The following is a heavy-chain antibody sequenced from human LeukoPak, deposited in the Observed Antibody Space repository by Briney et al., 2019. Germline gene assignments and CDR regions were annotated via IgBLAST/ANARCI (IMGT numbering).Heavy chain of an antibody. D-gene: IGHD3-9*01. J-gene: IGHJ4*02. V-gene: IGHV3-64D*06. CDR3: VKDRGVRYFDWSYDY. CDR1: GFTFSSYV. Sequence: PGGSLRLSSSVSGFTFSSYVMHWVRQAPGKGLEYVSTISINGGSTFYADSVKGRFTISRDNSKNTLYLHMSSLRPEDTAVYYCVKDRGVRYFDWSYDYWGQGTLVTVSS. CDR2: ISINGGST.